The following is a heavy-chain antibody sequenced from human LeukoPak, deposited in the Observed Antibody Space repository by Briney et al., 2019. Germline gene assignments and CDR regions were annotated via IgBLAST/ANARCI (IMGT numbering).Heavy chain of an antibody. V-gene: IGHV3-7*01. CDR1: GFTFRNYW. CDR2: IKQDGSET. CDR3: ARDFWGAYRVDYFDY. Sequence: PGGSLRLFCAASGFTFRNYWMSWVRRASGKGLEWVANIKQDGSETYYVDSVRGRITIDRDNAKKSLYLQMNSLRAEDTAVYYCARDFWGAYRVDYFDYWGQGTLVTVSS. D-gene: IGHD3-3*01. J-gene: IGHJ4*02.